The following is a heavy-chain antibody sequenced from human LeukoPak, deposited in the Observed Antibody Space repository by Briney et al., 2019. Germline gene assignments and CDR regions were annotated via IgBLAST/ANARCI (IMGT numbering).Heavy chain of an antibody. D-gene: IGHD3-16*02. V-gene: IGHV4-39*01. Sequence: SETLSLTCTVSGGSVSSGTYYWSWIRQPPGKGLEWIGSIYYSGSTYYNPSLKSRVTISVDTSKNQFSLKLSSVTAADTAVYYCASRDSSQYDYVWGSYRYPTFYFDYWGQGTPVTVSS. J-gene: IGHJ4*02. CDR1: GGSVSSGTYY. CDR2: IYYSGST. CDR3: ASRDSSQYDYVWGSYRYPTFYFDY.